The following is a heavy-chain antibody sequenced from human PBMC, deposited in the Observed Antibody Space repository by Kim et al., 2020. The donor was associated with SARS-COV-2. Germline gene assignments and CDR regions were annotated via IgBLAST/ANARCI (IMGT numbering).Heavy chain of an antibody. V-gene: IGHV1-3*01. CDR2: INAGNGNT. CDR1: GYTFTSYA. J-gene: IGHJ5*02. D-gene: IGHD3-10*01. CDR3: AREAGGSGSYQFNGDWFDP. Sequence: ASVKVSCKASGYTFTSYAMHWVRQAPGQRLEWMGWINAGNGNTKYSQKFQGRVTITRDTSASTAYMELSSLRSEDTAVYYCAREAGGSGSYQFNGDWFDPWGQGTLVTVSS.